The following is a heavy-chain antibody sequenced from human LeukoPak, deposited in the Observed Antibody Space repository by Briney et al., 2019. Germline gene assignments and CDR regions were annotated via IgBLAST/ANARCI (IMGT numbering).Heavy chain of an antibody. D-gene: IGHD6-13*01. CDR1: GGSISGYY. V-gene: IGHV4-59*08. J-gene: IGHJ4*02. CDR3: ASIAAAGVFDY. Sequence: SETLSLTCTVSGGSISGYYWSWIRQPPGKGLEWIGYIYYCGSTNYNPSLKSRVTISVDTSKNQFSLKLSSVTAADTAVYYCASIAAAGVFDYWGQGTLVTVSS. CDR2: IYYCGST.